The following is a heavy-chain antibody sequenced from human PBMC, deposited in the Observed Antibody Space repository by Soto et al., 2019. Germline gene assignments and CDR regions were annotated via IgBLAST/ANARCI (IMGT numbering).Heavy chain of an antibody. Sequence: QLQLQESGPGLVTPSETLALTCTVSGGSISSSSYHWGWIRQPPGGGLEWIGTIDYSGSTYYNPSLMSRVTISEETSKNQFSLKLSSVTAADTAVYFCARRKNIGGGDFDYWGLGTLVTVSS. D-gene: IGHD3-16*01. J-gene: IGHJ4*02. CDR3: ARRKNIGGGDFDY. CDR1: GGSISSSSYH. CDR2: IDYSGST. V-gene: IGHV4-39*01.